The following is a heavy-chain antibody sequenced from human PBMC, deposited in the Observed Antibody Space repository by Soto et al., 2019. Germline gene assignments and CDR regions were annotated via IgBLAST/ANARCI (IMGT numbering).Heavy chain of an antibody. D-gene: IGHD3-9*01. V-gene: IGHV1-69*13. CDR3: ARVSRYYDILTGYYIHYYYGMDV. CDR2: IIPIFGTA. Sequence: SVKVSCTASGGTFSSYAIIWVRQAPGQGLEWMGGIIPIFGTANYAQKFQGRVTITADESTSTAYMELSSLRSEDTAVYYCARVSRYYDILTGYYIHYYYGMDVWGQGTTVTVSS. J-gene: IGHJ6*02. CDR1: GGTFSSYA.